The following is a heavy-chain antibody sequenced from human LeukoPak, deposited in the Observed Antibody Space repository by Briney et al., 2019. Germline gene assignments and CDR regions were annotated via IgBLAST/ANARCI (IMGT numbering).Heavy chain of an antibody. CDR1: CDSFNIHY. D-gene: IGHD4-17*01. CDR2: ISHIGRT. CDR3: ARDLVTVTKGFDI. V-gene: IGHV4-59*11. J-gene: IGHJ3*02. Sequence: PSETLSLTCSVSCDSFNIHYWTCLRQSPGTALEWFVYISHIGRTNYNPSLKSRVTISIDTSKNQFSLKLRSVTAADTAVYYCARDLVTVTKGFDIWGQGKMVSVSS.